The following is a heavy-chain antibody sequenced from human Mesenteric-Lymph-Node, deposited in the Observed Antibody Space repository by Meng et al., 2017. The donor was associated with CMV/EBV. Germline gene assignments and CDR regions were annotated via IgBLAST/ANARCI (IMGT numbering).Heavy chain of an antibody. CDR2: IRGNGDIT. D-gene: IGHD2-15*01. J-gene: IGHJ4*02. V-gene: IGHV3-23*01. CDR3: ARDFVGGRLLYYFDY. CDR1: GFSFSTYE. Sequence: GGSLRLSCAASGFSFSTYEMNWVRQAPGKGLEWVSAIRGNGDITHYADSVKGRFTISRDNSKNTLYLQLHSLRAEDTAVYYCARDFVGGRLLYYFDYWGQGTLVTVSS.